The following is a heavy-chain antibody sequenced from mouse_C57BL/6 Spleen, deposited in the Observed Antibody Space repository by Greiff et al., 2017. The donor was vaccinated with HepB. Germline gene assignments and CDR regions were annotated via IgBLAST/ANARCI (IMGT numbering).Heavy chain of an antibody. CDR2: IYPRDGST. CDR1: GYTFTSYD. Sequence: VKLMESGPELVKPGASVKLSCKASGYTFTSYDINWVKQRPGQGLEWIGWIYPRDGSTKYNEKFKGKATLTVDTSSSTAYMELHSLTSEDSAVYFCARDGNYPWFAYWGQGTLVTVSA. J-gene: IGHJ3*01. D-gene: IGHD2-1*01. V-gene: IGHV1-85*01. CDR3: ARDGNYPWFAY.